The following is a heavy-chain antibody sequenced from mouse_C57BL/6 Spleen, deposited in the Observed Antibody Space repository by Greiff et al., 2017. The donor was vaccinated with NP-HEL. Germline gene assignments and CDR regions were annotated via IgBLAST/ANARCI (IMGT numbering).Heavy chain of an antibody. CDR3: TRITGPYYFDY. D-gene: IGHD4-1*01. CDR2: IDPATGGT. Sequence: VQLQQSGAELVRPGASVTLSCKASGYTFTDYEMHWVKQTPVHGLEWIGAIDPATGGTAYNQKFKGKAILTADKSSSTAYMELRSLTSEDSAVYYCTRITGPYYFDYWGQGTTLTGSS. V-gene: IGHV1-15*01. J-gene: IGHJ2*01. CDR1: GYTFTDYE.